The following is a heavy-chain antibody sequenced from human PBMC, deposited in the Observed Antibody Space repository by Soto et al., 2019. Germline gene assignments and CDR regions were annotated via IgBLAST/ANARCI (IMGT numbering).Heavy chain of an antibody. CDR2: ISSSSSYT. V-gene: IGHV3-11*06. Sequence: GGSLRLSCAASGFTFSDYYMSWIRQAPGKGLEWVSYISSSSSYTNYADSVKGRFTISRDNAKNSLYLQMNSLRAEDTAVYYCARPHSSGWYYWYFDLWGRGTLVTVSS. J-gene: IGHJ2*01. CDR1: GFTFSDYY. CDR3: ARPHSSGWYYWYFDL. D-gene: IGHD6-19*01.